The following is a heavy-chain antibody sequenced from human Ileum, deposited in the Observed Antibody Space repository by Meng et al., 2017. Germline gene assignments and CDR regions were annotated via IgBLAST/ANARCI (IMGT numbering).Heavy chain of an antibody. CDR3: ARYSSGWYFNAFDI. V-gene: IGHV1-18*01. J-gene: IGHJ3*02. CDR1: GYTFTSYG. D-gene: IGHD6-19*01. CDR2: ISAYNGNT. Sequence: ASVKVSCKASGYTFTSYGISWLRQAPGQGLEWMGWISAYNGNTNYAQKLQGRVTMTTDTSTSTAYIELRSLRSDDTAVYDCARYSSGWYFNAFDIWGQGTMVTVSS.